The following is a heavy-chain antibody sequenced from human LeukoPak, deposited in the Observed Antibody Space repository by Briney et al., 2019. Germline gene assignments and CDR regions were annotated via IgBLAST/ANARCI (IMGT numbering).Heavy chain of an antibody. CDR1: GFTFSSCG. J-gene: IGHJ4*02. V-gene: IGHV3-30*02. CDR2: LRYDGSNK. D-gene: IGHD5-24*01. Sequence: GGSLRLSCAASGFTFSSCGMHWVRQAPGKGLEWVGFLRYDGSNKYYADSVKGRFTISRDNYRNTLYLQMNSLRAEDTAVYYCAKDRQRWLQSGGHLDYWGQGTLVTVSS. CDR3: AKDRQRWLQSGGHLDY.